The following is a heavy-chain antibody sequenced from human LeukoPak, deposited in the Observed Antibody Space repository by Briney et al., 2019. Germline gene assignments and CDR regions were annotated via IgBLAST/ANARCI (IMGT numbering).Heavy chain of an antibody. CDR1: GITLSNYG. CDR2: IYSGGST. D-gene: IGHD1-26*01. CDR3: ARGIVGATGGYYFDY. J-gene: IGHJ4*02. V-gene: IGHV3-66*01. Sequence: GGSLRLSCAVSGITLSNYGMSWVRQAPGKGLEWVSVIYSGGSTYYADSVKGRFTISRDNSKNTLYLQMNSLRAEDTAVYYCARGIVGATGGYYFDYWGQGTLVTVSS.